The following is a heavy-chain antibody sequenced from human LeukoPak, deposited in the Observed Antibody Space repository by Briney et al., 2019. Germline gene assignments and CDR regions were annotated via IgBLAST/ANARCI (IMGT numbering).Heavy chain of an antibody. V-gene: IGHV1-69*01. J-gene: IGHJ4*02. CDR1: GGTFSSYA. Sequence: SVKVSCKASGGTFSSYAISWVRQAPGQGLEWMGGIIPIFGTANYAQKFQGRVTITADESTSTAYMELSSLRSEDTAVYYCARHGPTALRFLGWLLPFDYWGQGTLVTVSS. CDR3: ARHGPTALRFLGWLLPFDY. D-gene: IGHD3-3*01. CDR2: IIPIFGTA.